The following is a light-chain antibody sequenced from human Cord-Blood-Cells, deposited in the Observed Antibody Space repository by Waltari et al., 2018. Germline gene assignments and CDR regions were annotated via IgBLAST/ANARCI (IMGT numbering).Light chain of an antibody. CDR2: WAC. CDR1: QSVLYSSNNKNY. Sequence: DIVMTQSPDSLAVSLGERATINCKSSQSVLYSSNNKNYLAWYQQKPGQPPKLLIYWACTRESGVPYRFSGSGSGTDYTLTISSLQAEDVTVYYCQQYCRTPYTFGPGTKLEIK. CDR3: QQYCRTPYT. J-gene: IGKJ2*01. V-gene: IGKV4-1*01.